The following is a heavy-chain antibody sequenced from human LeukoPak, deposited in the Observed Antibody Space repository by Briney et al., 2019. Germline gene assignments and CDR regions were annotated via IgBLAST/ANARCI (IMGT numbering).Heavy chain of an antibody. CDR2: IYYSGST. J-gene: IGHJ5*02. CDR3: ARLNLGDWFDP. Sequence: PSETLSLTCTVSGGSISSYYWSWIRQPPGKGLEWIGYIYYSGSTNYNPSLKSRVTISVDTSKNQFSLKLSSVTAADTAVYYCARLNLGDWFDPWGQGTLVTVSS. CDR1: GGSISSYY. V-gene: IGHV4-59*01.